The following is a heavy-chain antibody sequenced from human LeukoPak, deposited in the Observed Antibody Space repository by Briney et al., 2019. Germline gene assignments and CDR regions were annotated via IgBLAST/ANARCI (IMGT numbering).Heavy chain of an antibody. D-gene: IGHD3-3*01. Sequence: GASVKVSCKASGYTFTSYGISWVRQAPGQGLEWIGWISAYNGNTNYAQKLQGRVTMTTDTSTSTAYMELRSLRSDDTAVYYCARTSKFLEWLLDFDYWGQGTLVTVSS. CDR2: ISAYNGNT. CDR3: ARTSKFLEWLLDFDY. V-gene: IGHV1-18*01. CDR1: GYTFTSYG. J-gene: IGHJ4*02.